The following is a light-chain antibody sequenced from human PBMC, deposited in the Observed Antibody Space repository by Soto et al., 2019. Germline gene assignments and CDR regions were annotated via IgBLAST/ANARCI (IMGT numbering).Light chain of an antibody. Sequence: DIRMTQSPSSLSASVGDRVIITCRASQSISSFLNWYQHKPGRAPNLLIYDASNRATGIPARFSGSGSGTDFTLTISSLEPEDFAVYYCQQRSNWPPAFGGGTKVEIK. CDR2: DAS. CDR3: QQRSNWPPA. J-gene: IGKJ4*01. CDR1: QSISSF. V-gene: IGKV1-39*01.